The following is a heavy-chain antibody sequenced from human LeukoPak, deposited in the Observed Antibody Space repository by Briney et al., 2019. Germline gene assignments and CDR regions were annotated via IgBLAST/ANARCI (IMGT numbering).Heavy chain of an antibody. CDR1: GFSLSGYW. CDR2: IHADGNEK. CDR3: ARGGYSFDY. Sequence: GGSLRLSCAASGFSLSGYWMSWVRQAPGKGLEWVARIHADGNEKYFVDSVKGRFTVSRDNAKNSLSLQMNSLRVEDTAVYYCARGGYSFDYLGQGTLVTASS. J-gene: IGHJ4*02. D-gene: IGHD5-12*01. V-gene: IGHV3-7*01.